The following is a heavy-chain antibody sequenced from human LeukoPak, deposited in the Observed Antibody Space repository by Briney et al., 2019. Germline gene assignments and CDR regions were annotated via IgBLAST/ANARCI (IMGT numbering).Heavy chain of an antibody. CDR3: AREGSSWSKGPNWFDP. Sequence: PSETLSLTCTVSGGSISSSSYYWGWIRQPPGKGLEWIGSIYYSGSTYYNPSLKSRVTISVDTSKNQFSLKLSSVTAADTAVYYCAREGSSWSKGPNWFDPWGQGTLVTVSS. CDR1: GGSISSSSYY. V-gene: IGHV4-39*07. D-gene: IGHD6-13*01. J-gene: IGHJ5*02. CDR2: IYYSGST.